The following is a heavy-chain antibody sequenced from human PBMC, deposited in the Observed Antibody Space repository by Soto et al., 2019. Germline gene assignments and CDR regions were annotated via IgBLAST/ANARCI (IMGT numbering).Heavy chain of an antibody. D-gene: IGHD6-13*01. CDR3: ARERGIAAAGTNGMDV. Sequence: PGGSLRLSCAASGFTFSSYSMNWVRQAPGKGLEWVSSISSSSSYIYYADSVKGRFTISRDNAKNSLYLQMNSLRAEDTAVYYCARERGIAAAGTNGMDVWGQGNTVPVSS. CDR2: ISSSSSYI. V-gene: IGHV3-21*01. J-gene: IGHJ6*02. CDR1: GFTFSSYS.